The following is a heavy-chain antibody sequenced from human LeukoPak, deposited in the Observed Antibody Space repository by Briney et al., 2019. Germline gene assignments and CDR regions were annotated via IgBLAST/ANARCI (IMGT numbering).Heavy chain of an antibody. CDR2: ISAYNGNT. CDR1: GYTFTSYG. Sequence: ASVKVSCKASGYTFTSYGISWVRQAPGQGLEWMGWISAYNGNTKYAQKLQGRVTMTTDTSTSTAYMELRSLRSDDTAVYYCARDRVLSLWFGALYYMDVWGKGTTVTISS. D-gene: IGHD3-10*01. V-gene: IGHV1-18*01. J-gene: IGHJ6*03. CDR3: ARDRVLSLWFGALYYMDV.